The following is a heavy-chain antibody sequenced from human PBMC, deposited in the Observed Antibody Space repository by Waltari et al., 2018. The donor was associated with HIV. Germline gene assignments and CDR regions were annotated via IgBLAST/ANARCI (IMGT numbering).Heavy chain of an antibody. CDR1: GFSFVTYA. D-gene: IGHD6-13*01. J-gene: IGHJ6*02. Sequence: EVQLLESGGGLVQPGQSLRISCTVSGFSFVTYAMRWVRQAPGKGLEWVSAISGTGDHTFYADSVKGRFTISRDNSKRTLHLQMNSLRAEDTALYYCARHSSSHPYYYAMDVWGQGTTVTVSS. CDR3: ARHSSSHPYYYAMDV. CDR2: ISGTGDHT. V-gene: IGHV3-23*01.